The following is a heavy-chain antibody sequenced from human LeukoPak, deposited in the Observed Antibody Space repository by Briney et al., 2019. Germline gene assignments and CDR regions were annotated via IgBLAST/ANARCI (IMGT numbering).Heavy chain of an antibody. CDR3: AREASYCGGDCPDDAFDI. CDR2: INHSGST. Sequence: SETLSLICAVYGGSFSGYYWSWIRQPPGKGLEWIGEINHSGSTNYNPSLKSRVTISVDTSKHQFSLKLNSVTSADTAVYYCAREASYCGGDCPDDAFDIWGQGTMVTVSS. J-gene: IGHJ3*02. V-gene: IGHV4-34*01. CDR1: GGSFSGYY. D-gene: IGHD2-21*02.